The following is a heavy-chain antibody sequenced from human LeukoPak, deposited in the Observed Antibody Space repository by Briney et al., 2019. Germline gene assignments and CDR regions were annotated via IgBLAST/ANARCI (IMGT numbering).Heavy chain of an antibody. V-gene: IGHV4-59*01. J-gene: IGHJ5*02. D-gene: IGHD2-2*02. CDR1: GGSISSYY. CDR3: ARAIPYNWFDP. CDR2: IYYSGST. Sequence: PSETLSLTCTVTGGSISSYYWSSIRQPRGKGLEWIGYIYYSGSTNYNPSLKSRVTISVDTSKNQFSLKLSSVTAADTAVYYCARAIPYNWFDPWGQGTLVTVSS.